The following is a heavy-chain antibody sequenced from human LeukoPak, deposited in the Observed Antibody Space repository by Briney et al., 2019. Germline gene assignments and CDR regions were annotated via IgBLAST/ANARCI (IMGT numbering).Heavy chain of an antibody. CDR3: ATDLGEDREQLWLGSDY. J-gene: IGHJ4*02. V-gene: IGHV1-24*01. D-gene: IGHD5-18*01. CDR2: FDPEDGET. CDR1: GYTLTELS. Sequence: ASVKVSCKVSGYTLTELSMHWVRQAPGKGLERMGGFDPEDGETIYAQKFQGRVTMTEDTSTDTAYMELSSLRSEDTAVYYCATDLGEDREQLWLGSDYWGQGTLVTVSS.